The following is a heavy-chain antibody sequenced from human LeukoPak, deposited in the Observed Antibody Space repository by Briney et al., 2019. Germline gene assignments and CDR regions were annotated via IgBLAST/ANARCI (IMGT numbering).Heavy chain of an antibody. V-gene: IGHV1-2*02. CDR2: INPNSGGT. Sequence: GASVKVSCKASGYTFTGYYMHWVRQAPGQGLEWMGWINPNSGGTNYAQKFQGRVTMTRDTSITTAYMELSRLRSEDTAVYYCARDPRYCSGGSCYGYNWFDPWGQGTLVTVSS. D-gene: IGHD2-15*01. J-gene: IGHJ5*02. CDR1: GYTFTGYY. CDR3: ARDPRYCSGGSCYGYNWFDP.